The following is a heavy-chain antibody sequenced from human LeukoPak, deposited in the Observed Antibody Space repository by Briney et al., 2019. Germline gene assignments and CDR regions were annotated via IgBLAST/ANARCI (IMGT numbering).Heavy chain of an antibody. CDR2: IWYDGSNK. Sequence: GGSLRLSCAASGFTFSSYGMHWVRQAPGKGLEWVAVIWYDGSNKYYADSVKGRFTISRDNSKNTLYLQMNSLRAEDTAVYYCARVQNPLGYDRGMDVWGQGTTVTVSS. CDR3: ARVQNPLGYDRGMDV. J-gene: IGHJ6*02. D-gene: IGHD3-22*01. V-gene: IGHV3-33*01. CDR1: GFTFSSYG.